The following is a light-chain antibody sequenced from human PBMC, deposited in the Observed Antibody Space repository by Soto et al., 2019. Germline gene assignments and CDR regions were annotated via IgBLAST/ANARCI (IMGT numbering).Light chain of an antibody. CDR3: YSYTSSSTYV. Sequence: QSVLTQPASVSGSPGQSITISCSGTGSDVGAYNYVSWYQQHPAKAPKLMIYDVSNRPSGVSDRFSGSKSGNTASLTISGLQDDDEADYYCYSYTSSSTYVFGSGTKLTVL. CDR1: GSDVGAYNY. J-gene: IGLJ1*01. V-gene: IGLV2-14*01. CDR2: DVS.